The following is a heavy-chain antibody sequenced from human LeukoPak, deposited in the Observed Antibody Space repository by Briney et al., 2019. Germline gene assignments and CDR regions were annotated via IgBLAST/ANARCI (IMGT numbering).Heavy chain of an antibody. CDR2: ISSSSSYI. CDR3: ARVFRSSGYLYYFDY. Sequence: PGGSLRLSCAASGFTFSSYSMNWVRQAPGKGLEWVSSISSSSSYIYYADSVKGRFTISRDNAKNSLYLQMNGLRAEDTAVYYCARVFRSSGYLYYFDYWGQGTLVTVSS. D-gene: IGHD3-22*01. V-gene: IGHV3-21*01. CDR1: GFTFSSYS. J-gene: IGHJ4*02.